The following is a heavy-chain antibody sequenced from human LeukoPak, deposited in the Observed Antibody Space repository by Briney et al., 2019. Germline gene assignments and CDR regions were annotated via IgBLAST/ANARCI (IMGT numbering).Heavy chain of an antibody. V-gene: IGHV3-23*01. CDR1: GFTFSSYG. CDR3: AKGRYCSSTSCYLAYYYYMDV. D-gene: IGHD2-2*01. Sequence: GGSLRLSCAASGFTFSSYGMHWVRQAPGKGLEWVSAISGSGGSTYYADSVKGRFTISRDNSKNTLYLQMNSLRAEDTAVYYCAKGRYCSSTSCYLAYYYYMDVWGKGTTVTVSS. J-gene: IGHJ6*03. CDR2: ISGSGGST.